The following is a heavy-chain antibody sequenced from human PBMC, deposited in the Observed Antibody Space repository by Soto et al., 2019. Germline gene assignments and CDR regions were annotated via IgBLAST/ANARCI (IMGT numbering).Heavy chain of an antibody. J-gene: IGHJ6*02. CDR3: ARAYGDYYYHYGMYV. V-gene: IGHV4-30-4*02. Sequence: PSETLSLTCTVSGGSISSGDYYWSWMRQPPGKGLEWIGYIYYSGSTYYNPSLKSRVTISVDTSKNQFSLKLSSVTAADTAVYYCARAYGDYYYHYGMYVWGQGTTVTVSS. D-gene: IGHD4-17*01. CDR2: IYYSGST. CDR1: GGSISSGDYY.